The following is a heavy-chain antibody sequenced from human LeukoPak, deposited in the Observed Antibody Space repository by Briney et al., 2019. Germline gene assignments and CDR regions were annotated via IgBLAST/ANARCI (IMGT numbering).Heavy chain of an antibody. CDR2: INHSGST. D-gene: IGHD6-13*01. CDR1: GGSFSGYY. Sequence: SETLSLTCAVYGGSFSGYYWSWIRQPPGKGLEWIGEINHSGSTNYNPSLKSRVTISVDTSKNQFSLKLSSVTAADTAVYYCARHVWQQPFGRVRKFDPWGQGTLVTVSS. V-gene: IGHV4-34*01. CDR3: ARHVWQQPFGRVRKFDP. J-gene: IGHJ5*02.